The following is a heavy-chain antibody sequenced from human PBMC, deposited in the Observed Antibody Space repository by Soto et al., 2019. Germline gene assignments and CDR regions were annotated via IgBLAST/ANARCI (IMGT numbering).Heavy chain of an antibody. Sequence: QVQLVQSGAEVKKPGSSLKVSCKASGGTFSSPTISWVRHAPGQGLEWMGGVSPIFGTTFYAQTFQGRLTITADASSGTADMELSSLKSDDTAVYYCAGGGSSGGWFFDVWGRGTLVTVSS. CDR3: AGGGSSGGWFFDV. J-gene: IGHJ2*01. D-gene: IGHD1-26*01. V-gene: IGHV1-69*01. CDR2: VSPIFGTT. CDR1: GGTFSSPT.